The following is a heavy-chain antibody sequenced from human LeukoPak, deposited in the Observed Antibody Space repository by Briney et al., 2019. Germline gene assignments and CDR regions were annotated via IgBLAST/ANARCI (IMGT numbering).Heavy chain of an antibody. Sequence: GGSLRLSCAASGFTFSAYWMSWARQAPGKGLEWVAHIKKGRSEKYYVDSVKGRFTIARDNAENSLYLQMNSLRAEDTAVYYCARDPSRGYNYGYGDYWGQGTLVIVSS. CDR3: ARDPSRGYNYGYGDY. D-gene: IGHD5-18*01. V-gene: IGHV3-7*01. CDR2: IKKGRSEK. J-gene: IGHJ4*02. CDR1: GFTFSAYW.